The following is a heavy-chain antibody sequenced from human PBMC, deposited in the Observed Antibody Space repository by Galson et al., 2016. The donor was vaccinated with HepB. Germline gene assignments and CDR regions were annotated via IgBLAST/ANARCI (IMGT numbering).Heavy chain of an antibody. CDR1: RFSINYYF. J-gene: IGHJ3*02. Sequence: SLRLSCAASRFSINYYFLSWVRQAAGKGLEWVGRASHKPKSYSTAYAEPVNGSFSISRADSKISRYLQMTSLKTEDRAVYYCVSSFRDRSGYVWVFNIWGHGTMGTVS. D-gene: IGHD3-22*01. CDR3: VSSFRDRSGYVWVFNI. CDR2: ASHKPKSYST. V-gene: IGHV3-72*01.